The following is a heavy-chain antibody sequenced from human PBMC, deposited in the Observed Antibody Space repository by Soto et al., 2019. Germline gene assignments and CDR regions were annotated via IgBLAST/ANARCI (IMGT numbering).Heavy chain of an antibody. CDR2: IDPSDSYT. D-gene: IGHD2-2*01. CDR1: GYSFTSYW. J-gene: IGHJ6*02. Sequence: GESLKISCKGSGYSFTSYWISWVRQMPGKGLEWMGRIDPSDSYTNYSPSFQGHVTISADKSISTAYLQWSSLKASDTAMYYCARDLHIVVVPAAAGLSYYYGMDVWGQGTTVTVYS. V-gene: IGHV5-10-1*01. CDR3: ARDLHIVVVPAAAGLSYYYGMDV.